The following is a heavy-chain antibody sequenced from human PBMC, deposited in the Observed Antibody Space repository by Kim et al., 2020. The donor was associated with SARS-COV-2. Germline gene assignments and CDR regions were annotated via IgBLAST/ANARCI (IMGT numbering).Heavy chain of an antibody. CDR1: GGSFSGYY. Sequence: SETLSLTCAVYGGSFSGYYWSWIRQPPGKGLEWIGEINHSGSTNYNPSLKSRVTISVDTSKNQFSLKLSSVTAADTAVYYCARGGLLEWFRFDYWGQGT. D-gene: IGHD3-3*01. J-gene: IGHJ4*02. CDR2: INHSGST. CDR3: ARGGLLEWFRFDY. V-gene: IGHV4-34*01.